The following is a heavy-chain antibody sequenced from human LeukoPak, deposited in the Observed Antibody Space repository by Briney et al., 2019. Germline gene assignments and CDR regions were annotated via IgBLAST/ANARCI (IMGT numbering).Heavy chain of an antibody. D-gene: IGHD3-3*01. V-gene: IGHV3-23*01. Sequence: GGSLRLSCAASGSTVSSNYMSWVRQAPGKGLEWVSAISGSGGSTYYADSVKGRFTISRDNSKNTLYLQMNSLRAEDTAVYYCAKDFYDFWSGYLDDAFDIWGQGTMVTVSS. CDR2: ISGSGGST. CDR3: AKDFYDFWSGYLDDAFDI. CDR1: GSTVSSNY. J-gene: IGHJ3*02.